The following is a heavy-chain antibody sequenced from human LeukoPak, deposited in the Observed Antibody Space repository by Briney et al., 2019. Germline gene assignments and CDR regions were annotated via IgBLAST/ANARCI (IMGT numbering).Heavy chain of an antibody. CDR1: GFTFSSFW. J-gene: IGHJ5*02. CDR2: ISGSGDST. Sequence: PGGSLRLSCATSGFTFSSFWMSWVRQAPGKGLEWVSAISGSGDSTYYADSVKGRFTISRDNSKNTLCLQMNSLRAEDTAVYYCGTGSGSGHPTNHWFHPWGQGTLVTVSS. V-gene: IGHV3-23*01. CDR3: GTGSGSGHPTNHWFHP. D-gene: IGHD1-26*01.